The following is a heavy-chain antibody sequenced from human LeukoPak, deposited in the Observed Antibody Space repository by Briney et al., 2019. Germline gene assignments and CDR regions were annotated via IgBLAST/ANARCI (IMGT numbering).Heavy chain of an antibody. CDR3: ARSLGGYGPFDY. J-gene: IGHJ4*02. V-gene: IGHV3-33*01. CDR1: GFTFSSYG. CDR2: IWYDGSNK. D-gene: IGHD3-16*01. Sequence: PGGSLRLSCAASGFTFSSYGMHWVRQAPGKGLERVAVIWYDGSNKYYADSVKGRFTISRDNSKNTLYLQMNSLRAEDTAVYYCARSLGGYGPFDYWGQGTLVTVSS.